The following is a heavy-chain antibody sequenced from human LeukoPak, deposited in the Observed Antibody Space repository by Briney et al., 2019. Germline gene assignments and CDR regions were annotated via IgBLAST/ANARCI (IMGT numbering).Heavy chain of an antibody. J-gene: IGHJ4*02. CDR1: GFPFSGSG. CDR3: AKDKDTPATAQPQRGYFES. Sequence: GGSLRLSCAASGFPFSGSGMHWVRQAPGKGLEWVAIVWYDGSNQYYADSVKGRFTISRDNSKNTVDLQMNSLRVEDTAVYFCAKDKDTPATAQPQRGYFESWGQGTLVTVS. CDR2: VWYDGSNQ. D-gene: IGHD2-21*02. V-gene: IGHV3-33*06.